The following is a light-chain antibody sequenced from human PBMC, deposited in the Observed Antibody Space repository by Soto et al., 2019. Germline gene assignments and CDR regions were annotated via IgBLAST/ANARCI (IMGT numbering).Light chain of an antibody. J-gene: IGKJ1*01. CDR1: QTINNNY. CDR3: QHYGSSSSWT. V-gene: IGKV3-20*01. CDR2: GAS. Sequence: TVLTQFPGSLSLSPGERATLSCRASQTINNNYLAWYQQKPGQAPRLLIYGASNRATGIPDRFSGSGSGADFTLTISRLETEDFAVYCCQHYGSSSSWTFGQGTKVEVK.